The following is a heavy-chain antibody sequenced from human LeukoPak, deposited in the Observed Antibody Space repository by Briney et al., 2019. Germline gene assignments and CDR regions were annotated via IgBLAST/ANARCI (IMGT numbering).Heavy chain of an antibody. CDR2: ISYYGSNK. CDR1: GFTFSSYA. CDR3: ARDGASYYDYVWGSYRYGSPDY. D-gene: IGHD3-16*02. J-gene: IGHJ4*02. V-gene: IGHV3-30-3*01. Sequence: GGSLRLSCAASGFTFSSYAMHCVRKAPGKGLDWEAVISYYGSNKYYADSVKDRFTISRDNSKNTLYLQMNSLRAEDTAVYYCARDGASYYDYVWGSYRYGSPDYWGQGTLVTVSS.